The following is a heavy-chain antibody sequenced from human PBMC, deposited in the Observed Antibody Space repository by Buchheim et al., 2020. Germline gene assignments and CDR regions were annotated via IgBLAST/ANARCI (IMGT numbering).Heavy chain of an antibody. CDR3: ARGDKGVTGPIDYYYYGMDV. CDR2: IIPIFGTA. Sequence: QVQLVQSGAEVKKPGSSVKVSCKSSGGTFSSYSIRWVRQAPGQGLEWMGGIIPIFGTANYAQQFQGRVTITADKSTSTAYMELSSLRSEDTAVYYCARGDKGVTGPIDYYYYGMDVWGQGTT. V-gene: IGHV1-69*06. D-gene: IGHD1-20*01. CDR1: GGTFSSYS. J-gene: IGHJ6*02.